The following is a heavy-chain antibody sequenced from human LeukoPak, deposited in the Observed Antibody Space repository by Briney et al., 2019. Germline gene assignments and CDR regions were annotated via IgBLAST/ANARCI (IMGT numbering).Heavy chain of an antibody. CDR2: IYNSGST. J-gene: IGHJ4*02. Sequence: SETLSLTCTVSGGSISTYYWSWIRQPPGKGLEWIGYIYNSGSTNYNPSLKSRVTISVDTSKNQFSLKLTSVTAADTAVYYCARDYYGSSGYYHFDYWGQGTLVTVSS. CDR3: ARDYYGSSGYYHFDY. D-gene: IGHD3-22*01. V-gene: IGHV4-59*01. CDR1: GGSISTYY.